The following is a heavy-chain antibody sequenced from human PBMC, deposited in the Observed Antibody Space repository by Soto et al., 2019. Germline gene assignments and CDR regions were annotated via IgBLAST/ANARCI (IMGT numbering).Heavy chain of an antibody. CDR3: ARGRDYYGSGSPDLDV. D-gene: IGHD3-10*01. CDR2: IVVGSGNT. J-gene: IGHJ6*02. V-gene: IGHV1-58*01. Sequence: SVKVSCKASGFTFTSSAVQWVRQARGQRLEWIGWIVVGSGNTNYAQKFQERVTITRDMSTSTAYMELSRLRSDDTAVYYCARGRDYYGSGSPDLDVWGQGTTVTVSS. CDR1: GFTFTSSA.